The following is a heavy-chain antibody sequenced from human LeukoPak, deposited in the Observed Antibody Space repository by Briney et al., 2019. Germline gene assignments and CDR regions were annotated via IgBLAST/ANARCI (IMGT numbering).Heavy chain of an antibody. CDR3: ARVRGSYPYYFDY. V-gene: IGHV4-59*01. CDR2: IYYSGST. CDR1: GGSISSFY. J-gene: IGHJ4*02. Sequence: PSETLSLTCTVSGGSISSFYWSWIRQPPRKGLDLIGYIYYSGSTNYNPSLNSRVTISVDTSKDQVSLKLRSGTAADTAVYYCARVRGSYPYYFDYWGQGTLVTVSS. D-gene: IGHD1-26*01.